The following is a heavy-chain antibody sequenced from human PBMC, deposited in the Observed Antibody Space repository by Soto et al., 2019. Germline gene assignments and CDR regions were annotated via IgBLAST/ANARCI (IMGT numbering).Heavy chain of an antibody. J-gene: IGHJ4*02. V-gene: IGHV3-33*01. Sequence: QVQLVESGGGVVQPGRSLRLSCAASGFTFSSYGMHWVRQAPGKGLEWVAVIWYDGSNKYYADSVKGRFTISRDNSKNTLYLQMNRLRAEDTAVYYCARDLWVATITPFDYWGQGTLVTVSS. CDR3: ARDLWVATITPFDY. D-gene: IGHD5-12*01. CDR1: GFTFSSYG. CDR2: IWYDGSNK.